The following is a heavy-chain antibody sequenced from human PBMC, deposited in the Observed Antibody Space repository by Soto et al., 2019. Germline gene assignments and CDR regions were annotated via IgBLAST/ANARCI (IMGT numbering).Heavy chain of an antibody. Sequence: PGGSLRLSCAASGFTFSSYAMSWVRQAPGKGLEWVSAISGSGGSTYYADSVKGRFTISGDNSKNTLYLQMNSLRAEDTAVYYCAKRGIQLWLLFDYWGQGTLVTVSS. CDR2: ISGSGGST. V-gene: IGHV3-23*01. D-gene: IGHD5-18*01. CDR3: AKRGIQLWLLFDY. CDR1: GFTFSSYA. J-gene: IGHJ4*02.